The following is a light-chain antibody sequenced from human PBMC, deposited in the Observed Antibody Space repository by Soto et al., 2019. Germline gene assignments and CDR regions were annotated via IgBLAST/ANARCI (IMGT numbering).Light chain of an antibody. CDR1: SSDVGGYNY. V-gene: IGLV2-14*01. CDR3: SSYTSSSTFYV. CDR2: DVS. J-gene: IGLJ1*01. Sequence: QSVLTQPASVYGSPGQSSSISCTGTSSDVGGYNYVSWYQQHPGKAPKLMIYDVSNRPSGVSNRFSGSKSGNTASLTISGLQAEDEADYYCSSYTSSSTFYVFGTGTKVTVL.